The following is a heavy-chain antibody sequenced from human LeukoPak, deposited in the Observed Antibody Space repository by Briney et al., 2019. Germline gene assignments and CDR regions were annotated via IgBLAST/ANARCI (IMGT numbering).Heavy chain of an antibody. CDR2: ISSSGSTI. V-gene: IGHV3-11*01. Sequence: GGSLRLSCAASGFTFSDYYMSWIRQAPGKGLEWVSYISSSGSTIYYADSVKGRFTISRDNAKNSRYLQMNSLRAEDTAVYYCARGDSSSWPYYHYMDVWGKGTTVTVSS. CDR3: ARGDSSSWPYYHYMDV. J-gene: IGHJ6*03. CDR1: GFTFSDYY. D-gene: IGHD6-13*01.